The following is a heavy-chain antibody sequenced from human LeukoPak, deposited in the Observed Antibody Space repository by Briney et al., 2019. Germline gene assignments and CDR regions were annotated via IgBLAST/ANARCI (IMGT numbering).Heavy chain of an antibody. CDR1: GYTFTSYG. V-gene: IGHV1-18*01. D-gene: IGHD1-7*01. Sequence: EASVKVSCKASGYTFTSYGISWVRQAPGQGLEWMGWISAYNGNTNYAQKLQGRVTLTTDTSTSTAYMELRSLRSDDTAVYYCARVFYSWRTFDYWGQGTLVTVSS. CDR2: ISAYNGNT. J-gene: IGHJ4*02. CDR3: ARVFYSWRTFDY.